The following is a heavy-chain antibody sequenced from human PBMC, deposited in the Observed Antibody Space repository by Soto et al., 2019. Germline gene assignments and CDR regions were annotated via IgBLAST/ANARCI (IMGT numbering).Heavy chain of an antibody. V-gene: IGHV4-30-4*01. CDR3: ARDPSSGGYCPGPCFDH. D-gene: IGHD2-21*01. CDR2: ISYSGST. CDR1: GGSISSTDYY. J-gene: IGHJ4*02. Sequence: PSETLSLTCTVSGGSISSTDYYWSWIRQPPGKGLECIGYISYSGSTYYNPSLKSRVTMSVDTSKNQFSLKLSSVTAADTAVYFCARDPSSGGYCPGPCFDHCGQGPLVTVSS.